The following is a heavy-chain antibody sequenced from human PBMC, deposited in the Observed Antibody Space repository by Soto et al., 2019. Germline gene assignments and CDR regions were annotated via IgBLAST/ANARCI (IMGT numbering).Heavy chain of an antibody. Sequence: GESLKISCAASGFTFSSYSMNWVRQAPGKGLEWVSYISSSSTIYYADSVKGRFTISRDNAKNSLYLQMNSLRDEDTAVYYCARTSYYYGSGRNYFDYWGQGTLVTVSS. CDR2: ISSSSTI. D-gene: IGHD3-10*01. CDR3: ARTSYYYGSGRNYFDY. J-gene: IGHJ4*02. CDR1: GFTFSSYS. V-gene: IGHV3-48*02.